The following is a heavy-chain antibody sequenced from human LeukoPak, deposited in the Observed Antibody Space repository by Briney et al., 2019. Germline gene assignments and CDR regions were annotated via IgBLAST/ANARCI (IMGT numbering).Heavy chain of an antibody. CDR3: VNYGMDV. Sequence: GGSLRLSCAASGFTFSMYAMHWVRQAPGKGLEYVSAISSDGGSTYYANSVEGRFTISRDNSKNMLYLQMGSLRAEDMAVYYCVNYGMDVWGQGTTVTVSS. J-gene: IGHJ6*02. CDR1: GFTFSMYA. CDR2: ISSDGGST. V-gene: IGHV3-64*01.